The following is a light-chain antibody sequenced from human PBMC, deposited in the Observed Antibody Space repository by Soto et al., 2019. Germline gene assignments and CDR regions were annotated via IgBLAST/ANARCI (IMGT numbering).Light chain of an antibody. CDR1: QSVSSSY. J-gene: IGKJ2*01. CDR3: QQYGCSPYT. Sequence: EIVLTQSPGTLSLTPGERATLSCRASQSVSSSYLAWYQQKPGQAPRLLMYGASSRATGIPDRFSGGGSATDFTLTISRLEPEDFAVYYCQQYGCSPYTFGQGTKLEIK. V-gene: IGKV3-20*01. CDR2: GAS.